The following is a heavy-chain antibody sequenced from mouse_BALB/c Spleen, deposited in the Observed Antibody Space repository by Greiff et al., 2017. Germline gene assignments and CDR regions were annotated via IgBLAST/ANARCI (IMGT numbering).Heavy chain of an antibody. CDR3: ARGYLLLRSAWFAY. J-gene: IGHJ3*01. V-gene: IGHV1-26*01. Sequence: VQLQLSGPELVKPGASVKLSCKASGYTFTDYYMKLVRQSHGQSLEWIGDINPNNGDTFYNQKFKGKATLTVDKSSSTAYMQLNSLTSEDSAVYYCARGYLLLRSAWFAYWGQGTLVTVSA. CDR2: INPNNGDT. D-gene: IGHD1-1*01. CDR1: GYTFTDYY.